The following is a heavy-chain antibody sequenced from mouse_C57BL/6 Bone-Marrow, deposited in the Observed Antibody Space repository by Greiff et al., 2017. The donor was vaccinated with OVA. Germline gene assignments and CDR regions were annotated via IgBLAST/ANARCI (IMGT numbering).Heavy chain of an antibody. V-gene: IGHV1-81*01. J-gene: IGHJ4*01. Sequence: VKLQESGAELARPGASVKLSCKASGYTFTSYGISWVKQRTGQGLEWIGEIYPRSGNTYYNEKFKGKATLTADKSSSTAYMELRSLTSEDSAVYFCARGMGSSQYYYAMDYWGQGTSVTVSS. CDR2: IYPRSGNT. CDR1: GYTFTSYG. D-gene: IGHD1-1*01. CDR3: ARGMGSSQYYYAMDY.